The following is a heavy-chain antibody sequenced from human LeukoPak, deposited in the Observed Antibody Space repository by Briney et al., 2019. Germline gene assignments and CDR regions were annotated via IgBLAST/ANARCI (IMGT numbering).Heavy chain of an antibody. J-gene: IGHJ4*02. V-gene: IGHV3-9*01. CDR1: GFTFGDYA. D-gene: IGHD2-2*01. CDR2: ISWNSGSI. CDR3: AKGDCSSTSCYFDY. Sequence: GRSLRLSCAASGFTFGDYAMHWVRQAPGKGLEWVSGISWNSGSIGYADSVKGRFTISRDNAKNSLYLQMNSLRAEDTALYYCAKGDCSSTSCYFDYWGQGTLVTVSS.